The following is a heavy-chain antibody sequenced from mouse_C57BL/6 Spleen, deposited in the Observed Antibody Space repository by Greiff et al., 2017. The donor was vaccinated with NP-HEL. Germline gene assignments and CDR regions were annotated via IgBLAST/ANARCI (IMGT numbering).Heavy chain of an antibody. CDR1: GYSITSGYY. V-gene: IGHV3-6*01. Sequence: DVQLQESGPGLVKPSQSLSLTCSVTGYSITSGYYWNWIRQFPGNKLEWMGYISYDGSNNYNPSLKNRISITRDTSKNQFFLKLNSVTTEDTATYYCARGGSYFDVWGTGTTVTVSS. CDR2: ISYDGSN. D-gene: IGHD3-1*01. J-gene: IGHJ1*03. CDR3: ARGGSYFDV.